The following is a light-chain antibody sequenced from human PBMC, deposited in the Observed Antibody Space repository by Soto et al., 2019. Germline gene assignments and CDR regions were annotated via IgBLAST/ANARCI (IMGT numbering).Light chain of an antibody. Sequence: EIVMTQSPATLSVSPGERATLSCRASQSVSSNLAWYQQKPGQAPRLLIYGASTRDTGIPARFSGSGSGTEFTLTISSLQSEDFAVYSCQQYNNWPRTFGQGTKVEIK. CDR1: QSVSSN. CDR2: GAS. CDR3: QQYNNWPRT. V-gene: IGKV3-15*01. J-gene: IGKJ1*01.